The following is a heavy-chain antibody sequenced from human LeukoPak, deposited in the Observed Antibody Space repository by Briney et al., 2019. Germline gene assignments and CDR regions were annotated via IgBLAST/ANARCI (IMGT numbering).Heavy chain of an antibody. Sequence: SETLSLTCAVYGGSFSGYYWSWIRQPPGKGLEWIGEINHSGSTNYNPSLKSRVTISVDTSKNQFSLKLSSATAADTAVYYCARAGFREFDYWGQGTLVTVSS. CDR1: GGSFSGYY. J-gene: IGHJ4*02. D-gene: IGHD3-10*01. V-gene: IGHV4-34*01. CDR2: INHSGST. CDR3: ARAGFREFDY.